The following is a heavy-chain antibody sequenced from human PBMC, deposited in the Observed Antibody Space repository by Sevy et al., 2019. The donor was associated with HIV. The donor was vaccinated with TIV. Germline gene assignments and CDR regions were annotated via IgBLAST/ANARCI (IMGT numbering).Heavy chain of an antibody. CDR1: GGSISSSSYY. V-gene: IGHV4-39*01. CDR2: IYYSGST. J-gene: IGHJ6*02. Sequence: SETLSLTCTVSGGSISSSSYYWGWIRQPTGKGLEWIGSIYYSGSTYYNPSLKSRVTISVDTSKNQFSLKLSSVTAADTAVYYCARHSTDYYDSSGYYYLDYYYYYGMDVWGQGTTVTVSS. CDR3: ARHSTDYYDSSGYYYLDYYYYYGMDV. D-gene: IGHD3-22*01.